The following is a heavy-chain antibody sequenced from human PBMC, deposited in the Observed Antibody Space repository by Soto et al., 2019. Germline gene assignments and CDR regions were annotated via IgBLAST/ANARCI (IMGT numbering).Heavy chain of an antibody. CDR2: VWFDGSKE. J-gene: IGHJ4*02. CDR3: GRTVGYRPDC. D-gene: IGHD3-16*02. Sequence: GGSLRLSCAGSGYSFASHGIHWVRQAPGKGLEWLAIVWFDGSKEYYADSVKGRFTVSRDNSINTAYLQINSLRADDTAVYYCGRTVGYRPDCWGKGTRVTVSS. CDR1: GYSFASHG. V-gene: IGHV3-33*01.